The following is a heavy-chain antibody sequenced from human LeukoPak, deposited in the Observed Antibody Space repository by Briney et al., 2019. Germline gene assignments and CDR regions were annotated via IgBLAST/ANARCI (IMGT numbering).Heavy chain of an antibody. V-gene: IGHV5-51*01. CDR2: IYPGDSDT. CDR1: GYSFTSYW. CDR3: ARHRGSYDILTGYYIDY. D-gene: IGHD3-9*01. Sequence: GESLKISCKGSGYSFTSYWIGWVRPMPGKGLEWMGIIYPGDSDTRYSPSFQGQVTISADKSISTAYLQWSSLKASDTAMYYCARHRGSYDILTGYYIDYWGQGTLVTVSS. J-gene: IGHJ4*02.